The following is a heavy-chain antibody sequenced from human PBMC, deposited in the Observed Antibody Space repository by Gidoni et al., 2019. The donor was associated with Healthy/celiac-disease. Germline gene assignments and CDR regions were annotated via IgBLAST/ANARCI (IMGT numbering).Heavy chain of an antibody. D-gene: IGHD2-15*01. CDR3: ARAIVVVVAATPHDAFDI. CDR1: GGSISRSNR. Sequence: QVQLQESGPGLVKPSGTLFPPCAVSGGSISRSNRWSWVRQPPGKGLEWIGEIYHSGSTNYNPSLKSRVTISVDKSKNQFSLKLSSVTAADTAVYYCARAIVVVVAATPHDAFDIWGQGTMVTVSS. J-gene: IGHJ3*02. CDR2: IYHSGST. V-gene: IGHV4-4*02.